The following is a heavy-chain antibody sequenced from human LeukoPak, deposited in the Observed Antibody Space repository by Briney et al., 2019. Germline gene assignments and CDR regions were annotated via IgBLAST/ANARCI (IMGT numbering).Heavy chain of an antibody. J-gene: IGHJ5*02. V-gene: IGHV5-10-1*01. CDR2: IDPSDSYT. D-gene: IGHD3-10*01. CDR1: GYSFTSYW. CDR3: ARRVYSGDWFDP. Sequence: GEPLKISCKGSGYSFTSYWISWVRQMPGKGLEWMGRIDPSDSYTNYSPSFQGHVTISADKSISTAYLQWSSLKASDTAMYYCARRVYSGDWFDPWGQGTLVTVSS.